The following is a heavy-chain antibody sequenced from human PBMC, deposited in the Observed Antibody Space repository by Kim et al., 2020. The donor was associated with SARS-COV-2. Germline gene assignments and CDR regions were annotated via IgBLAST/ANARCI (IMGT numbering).Heavy chain of an antibody. CDR3: ARESGGLRYGMDV. V-gene: IGHV3-30*04. D-gene: IGHD2-15*01. Sequence: GGSLRLSCAASGFTFSSYAMHWVRQAPGKGLEWVAVISYDGSNKYYVDSVKGRFTISRDNSKNTLYLQMNSLRAEDTAVYYCARESGGLRYGMDVWGQGT. CDR2: ISYDGSNK. CDR1: GFTFSSYA. J-gene: IGHJ6*02.